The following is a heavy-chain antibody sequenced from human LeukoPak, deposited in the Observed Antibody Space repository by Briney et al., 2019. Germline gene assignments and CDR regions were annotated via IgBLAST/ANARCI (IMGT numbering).Heavy chain of an antibody. CDR2: IIPIFGTA. J-gene: IGHJ4*02. Sequence: SSVKVSCKASGGTFSSYAISWVRQAPGQGLEWMGGIIPIFGTANYAQKSQGRVTITTDESTSTAYMELSSLRSEDTAVYYCARERGGDYYDSSGYPLDYWGQGTLVTVSS. D-gene: IGHD3-22*01. V-gene: IGHV1-69*05. CDR3: ARERGGDYYDSSGYPLDY. CDR1: GGTFSSYA.